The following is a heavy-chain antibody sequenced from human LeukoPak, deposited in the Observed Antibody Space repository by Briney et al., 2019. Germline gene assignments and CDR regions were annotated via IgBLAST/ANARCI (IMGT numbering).Heavy chain of an antibody. CDR3: ARPYYYDSSGYGPFDY. D-gene: IGHD3-22*01. CDR1: GYSFTSYW. CDR2: IYPGDSDT. J-gene: IGHJ4*02. Sequence: GESLKISCKGSGYSFTSYWIGWVRQMPGKGLEWMGMIYPGDSDTRYSPSFQGQVTISADKSISTAYLQWSSLKASDTAMYYCARPYYYDSSGYGPFDYWGQGTLVTVSS. V-gene: IGHV5-51*01.